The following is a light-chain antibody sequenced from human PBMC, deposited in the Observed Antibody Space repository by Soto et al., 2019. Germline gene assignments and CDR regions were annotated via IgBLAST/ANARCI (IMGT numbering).Light chain of an antibody. Sequence: EILLTQSPATLSVSPGETATLSCRASQNVLSDLAWYQQKPGQAPRLLVYGATTRATDAPAKFRGRGSGTEFSLTISSLQSEDSATDYCQQYRSWPRTFGQGSRVEI. CDR1: QNVLSD. CDR2: GAT. CDR3: QQYRSWPRT. J-gene: IGKJ1*01. V-gene: IGKV3-15*01.